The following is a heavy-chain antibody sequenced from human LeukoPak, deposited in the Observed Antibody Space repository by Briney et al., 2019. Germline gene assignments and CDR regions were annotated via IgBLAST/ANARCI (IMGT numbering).Heavy chain of an antibody. CDR3: AKWGDYDVLTGYYDSDY. J-gene: IGHJ4*02. Sequence: GGSLRLSCAASGFTFSNYAMSWVRQAPGKGLEWVSAVSGRDTSTYYTDSVKGRFTISRDNSKNTLYLQMNSLSAEDTAIYYCAKWGDYDVLTGYYDSDYWGQGNLVTVSS. V-gene: IGHV3-23*01. D-gene: IGHD3-9*01. CDR1: GFTFSNYA. CDR2: VSGRDTST.